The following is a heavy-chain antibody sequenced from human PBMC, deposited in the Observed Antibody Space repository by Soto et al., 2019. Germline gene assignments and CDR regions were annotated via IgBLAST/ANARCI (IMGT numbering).Heavy chain of an antibody. CDR1: GGSISSGGYY. J-gene: IGHJ3*02. V-gene: IGHV4-31*03. CDR3: AREAGKRYDYVWESASDI. Sequence: QVQLQESGPGLVKPSQTLSLTCTVSGGSISSGGYYWSWIRQHPGKGLEWIGYIYYSGSTYYNPXXRSRVTISVDXXKXQXXLKLSSVTAADTAVYYCAREAGKRYDYVWESASDIWGQGTMVTVSS. D-gene: IGHD3-16*01. CDR2: IYYSGST.